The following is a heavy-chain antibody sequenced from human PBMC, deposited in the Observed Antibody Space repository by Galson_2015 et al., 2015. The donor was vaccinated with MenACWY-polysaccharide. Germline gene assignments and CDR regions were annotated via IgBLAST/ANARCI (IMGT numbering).Heavy chain of an antibody. Sequence: SLRLSCAASGSRFSHSGMHWVRQAPGKGLEWVAVIQYDGSKIVYADSVKGRFTISRDNSKNTLFLEMNNLRAEDTALYYCAREGSRIVFHAFDTWGQGTMVIVSS. D-gene: IGHD3-10*02. CDR1: GSRFSHSG. CDR2: IQYDGSKI. CDR3: AREGSRIVFHAFDT. J-gene: IGHJ3*02. V-gene: IGHV3-33*01.